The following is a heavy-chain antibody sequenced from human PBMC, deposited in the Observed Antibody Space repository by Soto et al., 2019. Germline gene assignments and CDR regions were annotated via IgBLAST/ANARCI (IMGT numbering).Heavy chain of an antibody. Sequence: ASVKVSCKASGYTFTRSGISWVRQAPGQGPEWMGWISSYNGDTNYAQTFQGRVTMTTDTSTSTAYMELRSLRSDDTGVYYCARGGYYDSSGSRNYHYYGMRVWGQGTSVTVSS. V-gene: IGHV1-18*01. CDR2: ISSYNGDT. CDR3: ARGGYYDSSGSRNYHYYGMRV. D-gene: IGHD6-19*01. CDR1: GYTFTRSG. J-gene: IGHJ6*02.